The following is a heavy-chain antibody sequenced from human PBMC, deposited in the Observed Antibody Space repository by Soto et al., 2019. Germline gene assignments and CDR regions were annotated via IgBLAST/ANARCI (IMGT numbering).Heavy chain of an antibody. V-gene: IGHV1-69*06. CDR2: IIPIFGTA. CDR3: GREARGYSYGFDINYYSGMDV. CDR1: GGTFSSYA. D-gene: IGHD5-18*01. J-gene: IGHJ6*02. Sequence: SVKVSCKASGGTFSSYAISWVRQAPGQGLEWMGGIIPIFGTANYAQKFQGRVTITADKSTSTAYMELSSLRSEDTAVYYCGREARGYSYGFDINYYSGMDVWGQGTTVTVPS.